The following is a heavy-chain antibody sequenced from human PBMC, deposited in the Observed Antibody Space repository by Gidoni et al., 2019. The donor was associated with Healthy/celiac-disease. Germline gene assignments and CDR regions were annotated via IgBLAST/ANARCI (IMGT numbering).Heavy chain of an antibody. CDR2: IIPIFGTA. V-gene: IGHV1-69*01. D-gene: IGHD3-10*01. CDR1: GGTFSSYA. Sequence: QVQLVQSGAEVKKPGSSVKVSCKASGGTFSSYAISWVRQAPGQGLECMGGIIPIFGTANDAQKFQGRVTITADESTSTAYMELSSLRSEDTAVYYCARAPGDYYYGSGSPTLGGFDPWGQGTLVTVSS. CDR3: ARAPGDYYYGSGSPTLGGFDP. J-gene: IGHJ5*02.